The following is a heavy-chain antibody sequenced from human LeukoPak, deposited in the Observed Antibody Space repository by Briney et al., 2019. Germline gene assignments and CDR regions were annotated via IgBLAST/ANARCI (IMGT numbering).Heavy chain of an antibody. J-gene: IGHJ4*02. CDR2: ISGSGGST. CDR3: AKARGVTMIVVVTAFDY. D-gene: IGHD3-22*01. V-gene: IGHV3-23*01. Sequence: GGSLRLSFAASGFTFSSYAMSWVRQAPGKGLEWVSAISGSGGSTYYADSVKGRFTISRDNSKNTLYLQMNSLRAEDTAVYYCAKARGVTMIVVVTAFDYWGQGTLVTVSS. CDR1: GFTFSSYA.